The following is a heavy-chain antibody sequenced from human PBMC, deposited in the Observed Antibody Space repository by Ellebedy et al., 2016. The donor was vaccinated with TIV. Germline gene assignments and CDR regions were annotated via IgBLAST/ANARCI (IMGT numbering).Heavy chain of an antibody. D-gene: IGHD3-3*01. V-gene: IGHV1-46*01. J-gene: IGHJ5*02. CDR1: GYTFTSYY. CDR2: INPSGGST. CDR3: ARDFGDFGVVIGWFDP. Sequence: ASVKVSCXASGYTFTSYYMHWVRQAPGQGLEWMGIINPSGGSTSYAQKFQGRVTITADESTSTAYMELSSLRSEDTAVYYCARDFGDFGVVIGWFDPWGQGTLVTVSS.